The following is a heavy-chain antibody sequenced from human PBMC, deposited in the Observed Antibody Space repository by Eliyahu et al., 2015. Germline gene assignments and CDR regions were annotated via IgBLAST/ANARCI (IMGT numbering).Heavy chain of an antibody. D-gene: IGHD6-13*01. CDR1: GFTFSSYA. CDR2: ISYDGSNK. CDR3: ARDSKIDSSSWYRALDY. Sequence: QVQLVESGGGVVQPGRSLRLSCAASGFTFSSYAMHWVRQAPGKGXGWVAVISYDGSNKYYADSVKGRFTISRDNSKNTLYLQMNSLRAEDTAVYYCARDSKIDSSSWYRALDYWGQGTLVTVSS. J-gene: IGHJ4*02. V-gene: IGHV3-30-3*01.